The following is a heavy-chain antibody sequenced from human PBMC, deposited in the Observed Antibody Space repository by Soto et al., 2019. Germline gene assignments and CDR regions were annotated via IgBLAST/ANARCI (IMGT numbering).Heavy chain of an antibody. J-gene: IGHJ5*02. V-gene: IGHV3-23*01. Sequence: PGGSLRLSCAASGFTFSSHAMSWVRQSHGKGPEWVAASGSSGATYFADSVKGRFTISRDNSKNTLFLEVNSLSPEDTGVYFCAKKGSGGNWFGTWGQGTLVTVS. CDR3: AKKGSGGNWFGT. CDR1: GFTFSSHA. CDR2: SGSSGAT.